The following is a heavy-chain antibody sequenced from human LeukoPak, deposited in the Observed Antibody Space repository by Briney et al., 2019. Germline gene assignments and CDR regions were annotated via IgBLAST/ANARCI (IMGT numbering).Heavy chain of an antibody. D-gene: IGHD1-7*01. CDR3: ARDRDWNSGFDY. V-gene: IGHV3-48*04. Sequence: PGGSLRLSCAASGFTFSSYSMNWVRQAPGKGLEWVSYISSRGNTIYYADSVKGRFTISRDNAKNSLYLQMNSLRAEDTAVYYCARDRDWNSGFDYWGQGTLVTVSS. CDR2: ISSRGNTI. J-gene: IGHJ4*02. CDR1: GFTFSSYS.